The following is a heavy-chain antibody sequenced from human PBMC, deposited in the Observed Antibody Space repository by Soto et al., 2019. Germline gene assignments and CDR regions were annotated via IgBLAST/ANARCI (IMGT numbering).Heavy chain of an antibody. D-gene: IGHD3-16*02. J-gene: IGHJ5*02. V-gene: IGHV3-48*02. Sequence: EVQLVESGGGLVQPGGSLRLSCAASGFTFSSYSMNWVRQAPGKGLEWVSYISSSSSTIYYADSVKDRFTISRDNAKNSLYLQMNSLRDEDTAVYYCAREGYDYVWGSYRYTLNWFDPWGQGTLVTVSS. CDR1: GFTFSSYS. CDR2: ISSSSSTI. CDR3: AREGYDYVWGSYRYTLNWFDP.